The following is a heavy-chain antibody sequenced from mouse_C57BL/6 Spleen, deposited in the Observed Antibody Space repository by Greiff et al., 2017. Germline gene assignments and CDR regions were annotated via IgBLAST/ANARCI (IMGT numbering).Heavy chain of an antibody. CDR1: GYAFSSSW. D-gene: IGHD1-1*01. CDR3: AREGIDYYGSGPV. CDR2: IYPGDGDT. J-gene: IGHJ1*03. Sequence: QVQLQQSGPELVKPGASVKISCKASGYAFSSSWMHWVKQRPGKGLEWIGRIYPGDGDTNYNGKFKGKATLTADKSSSTAYMQLSSLTSEDSAVYFCAREGIDYYGSGPVWGTGTTVTVSS. V-gene: IGHV1-82*01.